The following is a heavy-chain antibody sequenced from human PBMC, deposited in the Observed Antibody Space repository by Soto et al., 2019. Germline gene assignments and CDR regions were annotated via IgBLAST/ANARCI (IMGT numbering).Heavy chain of an antibody. J-gene: IGHJ6*02. CDR1: GGSISSGDYY. Sequence: SETLSLTCTVSGGSISSGDYYWSWIRQPPGKGLEWIGYIYYSGSTYYNPSLKSRVTISVDTSKNQFSLKLSSVTAADTAVYYCARVAGAYGDLEMDYYYYYGMDVWGQGTTVTVSS. CDR3: ARVAGAYGDLEMDYYYYYGMDV. V-gene: IGHV4-30-4*01. CDR2: IYYSGST. D-gene: IGHD4-17*01.